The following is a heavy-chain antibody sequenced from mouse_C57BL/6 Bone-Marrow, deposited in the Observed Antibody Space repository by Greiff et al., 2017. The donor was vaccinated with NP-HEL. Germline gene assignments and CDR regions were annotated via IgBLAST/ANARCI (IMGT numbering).Heavy chain of an antibody. J-gene: IGHJ1*03. Sequence: EVHLVESGGGLVKPGGSLKLSCAASGFTFSSYAMSWVRQTPEKRLEWVATISDGGSYTYYPDNVKGRFTISRDNAKNNLYLQMGHLKSEDTAMYYCARDGFTTVAYWYFDVWGTGTTVTVSS. V-gene: IGHV5-4*01. CDR2: ISDGGSYT. D-gene: IGHD1-1*01. CDR3: ARDGFTTVAYWYFDV. CDR1: GFTFSSYA.